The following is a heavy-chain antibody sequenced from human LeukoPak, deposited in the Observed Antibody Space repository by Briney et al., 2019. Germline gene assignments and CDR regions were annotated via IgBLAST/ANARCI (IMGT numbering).Heavy chain of an antibody. CDR2: ISSSGSTI. CDR1: GFTFSSYE. D-gene: IGHD6-13*01. J-gene: IGHJ4*02. V-gene: IGHV3-48*03. Sequence: GGSLRLSCAASGFTFSSYEMNWVRQAPGKGLEWVSYISSSGSTIYYADSVKGRFTISRDNARNSLYLQMNSLRAEDTAVYYCARAAESYSSSWPDYWGQGTLVTVSS. CDR3: ARAAESYSSSWPDY.